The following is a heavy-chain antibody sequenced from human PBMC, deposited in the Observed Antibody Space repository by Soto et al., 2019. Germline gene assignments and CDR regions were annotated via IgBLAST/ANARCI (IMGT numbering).Heavy chain of an antibody. CDR2: INPNNGDT. D-gene: IGHD3-10*01. V-gene: IGHV1-18*01. Sequence: ASVKVSCKASGYTFTSSGIHWVRQAPGQGLEWMGWINPNNGDTYLLQRLQGRVTMTTDTSTSTAYMELRNLRSDDTAVYYCGSGGYGLYFDYWGQGALVIVSS. J-gene: IGHJ4*02. CDR3: GSGGYGLYFDY. CDR1: GYTFTSSG.